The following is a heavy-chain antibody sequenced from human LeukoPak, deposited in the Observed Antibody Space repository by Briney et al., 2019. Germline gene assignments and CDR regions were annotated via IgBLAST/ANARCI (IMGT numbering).Heavy chain of an antibody. CDR2: ISYDGSNK. V-gene: IGHV3-30-3*01. CDR1: GLTFSKYT. D-gene: IGHD5-18*01. J-gene: IGHJ4*02. CDR3: AGTHHRGYSYETTDF. Sequence: GGSLRLSCAASGLTFSKYTMYWVRQAPGKGLEWVAVISYDGSNKYYADSVKGRFTISRDNSKNTLYLQMNSLRVEDTAVYYYAGTHHRGYSYETTDFWGQGTLVTVSS.